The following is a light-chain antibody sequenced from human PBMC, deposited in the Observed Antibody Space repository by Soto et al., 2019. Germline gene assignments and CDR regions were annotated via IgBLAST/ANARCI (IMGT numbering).Light chain of an antibody. CDR3: QQRSNWPLT. Sequence: EVVLTQSPVTLSLAPGERATLSCRASQSVSGYLAWYQQKPGQAPRLLIYDTSNRATGIPARFSGSGSGTDFTLTISSLEPEDFAVYYCQQRSNWPLTFGQGTRLEIK. CDR2: DTS. CDR1: QSVSGY. V-gene: IGKV3-11*01. J-gene: IGKJ5*01.